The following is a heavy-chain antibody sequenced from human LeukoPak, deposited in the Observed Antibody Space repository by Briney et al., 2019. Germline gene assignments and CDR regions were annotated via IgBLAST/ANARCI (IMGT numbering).Heavy chain of an antibody. CDR1: GGSISSGSYY. J-gene: IGHJ6*02. V-gene: IGHV4-61*01. CDR2: IYYSGST. CDR3: ARDRSKYYGMDV. Sequence: SETLSLTCTVSGGSISSGSYYWSWIRQPPGKGLEWIGYIYYSGSTNYNPSLKSRVTISVDTSKNQFSLKLSSVTAADTAVYYCARDRSKYYGMDVWGQGTTVTVSS.